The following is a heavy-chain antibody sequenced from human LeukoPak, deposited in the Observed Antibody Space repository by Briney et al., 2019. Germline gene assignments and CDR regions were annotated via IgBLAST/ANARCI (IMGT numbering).Heavy chain of an antibody. CDR2: ISSSSSYI. CDR1: EFTFNSYS. Sequence: PGGSLRLSCAASEFTFNSYSMNWVRQAPGKGLEWVSFISSSSSYIYYADSVKGRLTISRDNAKNSLYLQMNSLRAEDTAVYYCARAQYYLDSWGQGTLVTVSS. V-gene: IGHV3-21*01. J-gene: IGHJ4*02. CDR3: ARAQYYLDS.